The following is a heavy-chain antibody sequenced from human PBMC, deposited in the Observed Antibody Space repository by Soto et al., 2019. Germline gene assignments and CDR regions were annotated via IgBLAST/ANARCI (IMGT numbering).Heavy chain of an antibody. CDR2: IIPIFGTA. D-gene: IGHD3-3*01. CDR3: ARAELSEIFGDSFDY. J-gene: IGHJ4*02. Sequence: QVQLVQSGAEVQKPGSSVKVSCKASGGTFSSYAISWVRQAPGQGLEWMGGIIPIFGTANYAQKFQGRVTIPADESTSTAYMELRSLRSEDTAVYYCARAELSEIFGDSFDYWGQGTLVTVSS. CDR1: GGTFSSYA. V-gene: IGHV1-69*01.